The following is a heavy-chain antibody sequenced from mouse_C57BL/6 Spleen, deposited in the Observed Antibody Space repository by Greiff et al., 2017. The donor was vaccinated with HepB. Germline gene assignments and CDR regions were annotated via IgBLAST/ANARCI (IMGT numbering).Heavy chain of an antibody. CDR1: GYTFTDYE. Sequence: VQLVESGAELVRPGAPVTLSCKASGYTFTDYEMHWVKQTPVHGLEWIGAIDPETGGTAYNQKFKGKAILTADKSSSTAYMELRSLTSEDSAVYYCTCYEGSYWYFDVWGTGTTVTVSS. D-gene: IGHD2-12*01. CDR3: TCYEGSYWYFDV. J-gene: IGHJ1*03. V-gene: IGHV1-15*01. CDR2: IDPETGGT.